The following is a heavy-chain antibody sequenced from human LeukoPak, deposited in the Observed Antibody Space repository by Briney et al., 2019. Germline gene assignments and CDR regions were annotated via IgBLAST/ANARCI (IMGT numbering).Heavy chain of an antibody. CDR3: ARAGGDYGSGRKPLDL. J-gene: IGHJ2*01. Sequence: PGRSLRLSCAASGFTFSSYAMHWVRQAPGNGLEWVAVISYDGSNKYYADSVKGRFTISRDNSKNTLYLQMNSLRAEDTAVYYCARAGGDYGSGRKPLDLWGRGTLVTVSS. CDR2: ISYDGSNK. V-gene: IGHV3-30-3*01. D-gene: IGHD3-10*01. CDR1: GFTFSSYA.